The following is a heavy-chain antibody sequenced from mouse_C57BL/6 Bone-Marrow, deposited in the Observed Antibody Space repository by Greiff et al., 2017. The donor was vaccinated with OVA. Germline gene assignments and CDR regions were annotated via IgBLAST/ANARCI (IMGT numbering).Heavy chain of an antibody. V-gene: IGHV1-64*01. Sequence: QVQLQQPGAELVKPGASVKLSCKASGYTFTSYWMHWVKQRPGQGLEWIGMIHPNSGSTNYNEKFKSKATLTVDKSSSTAYMQLSSLTSEDSAVYYCARCLYYGWFAYWAKGLWSLSLQ. D-gene: IGHD2-1*01. CDR2: IHPNSGST. CDR1: GYTFTSYW. J-gene: IGHJ3*01. CDR3: ARCLYYGWFAY.